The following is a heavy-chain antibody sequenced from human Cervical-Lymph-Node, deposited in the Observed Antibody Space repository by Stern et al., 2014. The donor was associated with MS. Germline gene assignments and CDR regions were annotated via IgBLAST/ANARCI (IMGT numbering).Heavy chain of an antibody. Sequence: QVQLVQSGAAVKKPGSSVKVSCKSSGDTFSTHAISWVRQAPGQGLERMGRIIPILDTTDYSQKFQGRLTIAADESTNTAYMALSSLTPDDTAVYYCAREKSDCSGGSCFSSLDYWGQGTLVTVSS. D-gene: IGHD2-15*01. CDR1: GDTFSTHA. CDR2: IIPILDTT. V-gene: IGHV1-69*11. J-gene: IGHJ4*02. CDR3: AREKSDCSGGSCFSSLDY.